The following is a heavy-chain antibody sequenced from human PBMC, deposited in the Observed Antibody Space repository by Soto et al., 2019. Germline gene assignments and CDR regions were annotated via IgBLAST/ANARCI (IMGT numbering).Heavy chain of an antibody. CDR3: ARHGVGGYSAQWLTDY. D-gene: IGHD5-12*01. CDR2: IYYSGST. V-gene: IGHV4-39*01. J-gene: IGHJ4*02. CDR1: GGSISSSRYY. Sequence: PSETLSLTCTVSGGSISSSRYYCGWIRQPPGKGLEWIGSIYYSGSTYYNPSLKSRVTISVDTSKNQFSLKLSSVTAADTAVYYCARHGVGGYSAQWLTDYWGQGTLVTVSS.